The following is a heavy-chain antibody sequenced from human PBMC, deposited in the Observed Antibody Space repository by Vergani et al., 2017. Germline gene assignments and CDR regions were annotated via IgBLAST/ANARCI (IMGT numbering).Heavy chain of an antibody. J-gene: IGHJ4*02. D-gene: IGHD3-16*01. CDR1: GFTFSSYA. Sequence: QVQLVESGGGVVQPGRSLRLSCAASGFTFSSYAMHWVRQAPGKGLEWVAVISYDGSNKYYADSVKGRFTISRDNSKNTLYLQMNSLRAEDTAVYYCAKVDALGYWGQGTLVTVSS. CDR2: ISYDGSNK. CDR3: AKVDALGY. V-gene: IGHV3-30-3*01.